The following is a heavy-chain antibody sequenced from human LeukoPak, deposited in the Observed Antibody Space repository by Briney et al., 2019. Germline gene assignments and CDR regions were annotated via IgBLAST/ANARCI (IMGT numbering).Heavy chain of an antibody. Sequence: GGSLRLSCAAPGLPFSDYYMSWIRQAPGKGLEWVSYISSSGSTIYYPDSGKGRFTISRDNAKNSLYLQMNSLRAEDTAVYYCGRTYDSSGLYYYYYGMDVWGQGTTVTVSS. CDR3: GRTYDSSGLYYYYYGMDV. J-gene: IGHJ6*02. CDR2: ISSSGSTI. V-gene: IGHV3-11*01. D-gene: IGHD3-22*01. CDR1: GLPFSDYY.